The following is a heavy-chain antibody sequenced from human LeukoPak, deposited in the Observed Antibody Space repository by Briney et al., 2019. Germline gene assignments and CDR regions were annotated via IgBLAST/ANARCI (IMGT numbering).Heavy chain of an antibody. V-gene: IGHV4-39*01. J-gene: IGHJ4*02. Sequence: PSETLSLTCSVSGGSISSTSYYWDWIRQPPGKGLEWIGTVFYTGTTYYNPSLKSRVTIPVDTSNNQFSLKLSSVTAADTALYYCARQVLLAFDYWGQGALVTVSS. CDR2: VFYTGTT. CDR3: ARQVLLAFDY. D-gene: IGHD3-10*01. CDR1: GGSISSTSYY.